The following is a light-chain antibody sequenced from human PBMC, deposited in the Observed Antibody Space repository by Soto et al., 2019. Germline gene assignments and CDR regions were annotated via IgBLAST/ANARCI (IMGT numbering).Light chain of an antibody. CDR2: EVS. CDR1: SSDVGGYNY. Sequence: QSVLTQPPSASGSPGQSVTISCTGTSSDVGGYNYVSWYQQHPGKAPKLMIYEVSKRPSGVPDRFSGSKSGNTASLTVSGLQAEAEADYYCISYAGSNNLAVFGGGTKLTVL. V-gene: IGLV2-8*01. CDR3: ISYAGSNNLAV. J-gene: IGLJ2*01.